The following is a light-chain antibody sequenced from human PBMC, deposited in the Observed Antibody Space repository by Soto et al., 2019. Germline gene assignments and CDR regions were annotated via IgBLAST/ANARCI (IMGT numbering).Light chain of an antibody. CDR3: QQRSHWWT. CDR1: QSVSRY. V-gene: IGKV3-11*01. J-gene: IGKJ1*01. Sequence: EIVVTQSPATLSLSPGERATLSCRASQSVSRYLAWYQQKPGQAPRLLIYDASNRATGIPARFSGSGSGTDFTLTISSLEPEDFAVYYCQQRSHWWTFGQGNKVEIK. CDR2: DAS.